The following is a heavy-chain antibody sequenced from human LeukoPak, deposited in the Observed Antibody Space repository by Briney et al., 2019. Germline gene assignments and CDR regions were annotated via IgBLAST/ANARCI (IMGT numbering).Heavy chain of an antibody. Sequence: PGRSLRLSCATPGFTFSSHGMHTVRQAPGKGLEREAVISYDGSNKYYADSVKGRFTISRDHSKNTLYLRMNSLRAEDTAVYYCAKGPGSSSWYYYFDYWGQGTLVTVSS. CDR2: ISYDGSNK. CDR1: GFTFSSHG. J-gene: IGHJ4*02. CDR3: AKGPGSSSWYYYFDY. D-gene: IGHD6-13*01. V-gene: IGHV3-30*18.